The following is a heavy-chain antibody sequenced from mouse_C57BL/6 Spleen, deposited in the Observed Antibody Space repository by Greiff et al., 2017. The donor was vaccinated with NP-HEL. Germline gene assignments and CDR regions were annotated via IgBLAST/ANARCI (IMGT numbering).Heavy chain of an antibody. CDR2: ISSGGSYT. Sequence: DVQLVESGGDLVKPGGSLKLSCAASGFTFSSYGMSWVRQTPDKRLEWVATISSGGSYTYYPDSVKGRFTISRDNAKNTLYLQMSSLKSEDTAMYYCARQEDYYGSSWDFDYWGQGTTLTVSS. J-gene: IGHJ2*01. D-gene: IGHD1-1*01. V-gene: IGHV5-6*01. CDR1: GFTFSSYG. CDR3: ARQEDYYGSSWDFDY.